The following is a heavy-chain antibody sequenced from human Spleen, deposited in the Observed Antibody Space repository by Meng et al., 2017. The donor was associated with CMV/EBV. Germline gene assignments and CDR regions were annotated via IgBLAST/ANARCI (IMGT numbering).Heavy chain of an antibody. CDR3: AKNYRGSGYYSGLDY. J-gene: IGHJ4*02. D-gene: IGHD3-22*01. CDR1: GFTFSTYG. CDR2: ISGSGGST. Sequence: GESLKISCAASGFTFSTYGMSWVRQAPGKGLEWVSAISGSGGSTYYADSVKGRFTISRDNAKNTLYLQMNSLRAEDTAVYYCAKNYRGSGYYSGLDYWGQGTLVTVSS. V-gene: IGHV3-23*01.